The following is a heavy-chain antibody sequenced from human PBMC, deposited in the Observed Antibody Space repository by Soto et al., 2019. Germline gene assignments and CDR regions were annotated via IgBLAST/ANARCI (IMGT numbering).Heavy chain of an antibody. Sequence: ASVKVSCKASGYTFTSYYMHWVRQAPGQGLEWMGIINPSGGSTSYAQKFQGRVTMARDTSTSTVYMELSSLRSEDTAVYYCASLWNGSEMDYWGQGTLVTVSS. CDR2: INPSGGST. D-gene: IGHD1-1*01. CDR1: GYTFTSYY. V-gene: IGHV1-46*03. CDR3: ASLWNGSEMDY. J-gene: IGHJ4*02.